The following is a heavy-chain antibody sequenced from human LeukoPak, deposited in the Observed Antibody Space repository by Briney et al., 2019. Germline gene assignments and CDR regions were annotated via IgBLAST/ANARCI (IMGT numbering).Heavy chain of an antibody. D-gene: IGHD5-18*01. J-gene: IGHJ5*02. V-gene: IGHV4-61*02. CDR3: ARDYGYSYGFGP. CDR2: IYTSGST. Sequence: SETLSLTCTVSGGSISSGSYYWSWIRQPAGKGLEWIGRIYTSGSTNYNPSLKSRVTISVDTSKNQFSLKLSSVTAADTAVYFCARDYGYSYGFGPWGQGTLVTVSS. CDR1: GGSISSGSYY.